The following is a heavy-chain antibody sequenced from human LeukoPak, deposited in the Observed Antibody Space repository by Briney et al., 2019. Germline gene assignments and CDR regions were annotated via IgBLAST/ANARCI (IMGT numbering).Heavy chain of an antibody. CDR1: GFTFSTNA. J-gene: IGHJ6*02. CDR3: VREIRENAVGLPATRNYYYGLDV. CDR2: SRDKANRYTT. D-gene: IGHD1-26*01. Sequence: PGGSLRLSCLTSGFTFSTNAMSWVRQAPGKGLEWVGRSRDKANRYTTEYAASVKDRFSISRDESNNLLYLQMNSLRAEDTAVYYCVREIRENAVGLPATRNYYYGLDVWGLGTMVTVS. V-gene: IGHV3-72*01.